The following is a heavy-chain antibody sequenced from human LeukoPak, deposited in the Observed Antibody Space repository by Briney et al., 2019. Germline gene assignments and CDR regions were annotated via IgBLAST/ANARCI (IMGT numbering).Heavy chain of an antibody. J-gene: IGHJ3*02. V-gene: IGHV3-30*02. D-gene: IGHD4-23*01. CDR3: AKDRATVVTFAFDI. CDR1: GFTFSSFG. CDR2: IWYDGSNK. Sequence: PGGSLRLSCAASGFTFSSFGMHRVRQAPGKGLEWVAVIWYDGSNKYYADSVKDRFTISRDNSKNTLYLQMNSLRAEDTAVYYCAKDRATVVTFAFDIWGQGTMVTVSS.